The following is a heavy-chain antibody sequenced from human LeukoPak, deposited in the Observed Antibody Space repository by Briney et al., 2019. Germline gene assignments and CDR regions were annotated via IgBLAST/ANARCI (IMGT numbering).Heavy chain of an antibody. D-gene: IGHD3-10*01. J-gene: IGHJ4*02. V-gene: IGHV3-48*02. CDR2: ISSSSSTV. CDR3: VRGDGWFGELLNFDN. Sequence: GGSLRLSCAASGFTFSRYSMNWVRQAPGKGLEWVSYISSSSSTVYYADSLKGRFTISRDNAKNSLYLQMNSLRDEDTAVYYCVRGDGWFGELLNFDNWGQGTLVTVSS. CDR1: GFTFSRYS.